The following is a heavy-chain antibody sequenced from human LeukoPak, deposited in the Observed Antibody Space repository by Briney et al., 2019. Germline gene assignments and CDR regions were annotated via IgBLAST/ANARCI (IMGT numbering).Heavy chain of an antibody. J-gene: IGHJ3*02. CDR3: ASAHGGKGAFDVFDN. Sequence: GSPRLSCVASGFTFGSYWMHWVRQAPGNGLEWVAYISGSGNTIYYADSVKGRFTISRDNVNNSLYLQMKNLRAEDTGVYYCASAHGGKGAFDVFDNWGQGTLVTVSS. CDR2: ISGSGNTI. D-gene: IGHD4-23*01. CDR1: GFTFGSYW. V-gene: IGHV3-48*04.